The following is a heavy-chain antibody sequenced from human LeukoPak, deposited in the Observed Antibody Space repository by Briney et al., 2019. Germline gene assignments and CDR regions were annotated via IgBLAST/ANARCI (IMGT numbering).Heavy chain of an antibody. CDR3: AKRGYSSSWNFDS. CDR2: ISYDGSNK. Sequence: GGSLRLSCAASGFTFSSYAMHWVRQAPGKGLEWVAVISYDGSNKYYADSVKGRFTISRDNAKNTLYLQMNSLRAEDTAVYYCAKRGYSSSWNFDSWGQGTLVTVSS. D-gene: IGHD6-13*01. CDR1: GFTFSSYA. J-gene: IGHJ4*02. V-gene: IGHV3-30-3*02.